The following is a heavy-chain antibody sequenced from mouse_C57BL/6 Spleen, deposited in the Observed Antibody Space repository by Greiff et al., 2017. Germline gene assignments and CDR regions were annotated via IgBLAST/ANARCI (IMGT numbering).Heavy chain of an antibody. Sequence: VQVVESGAELVRPGASVTLSCKASGYTFTDYEMHWVKQTPVHGLEWIGAIDPETGGTAYNQKFKGKAILTADKSSSTAYMELRSLTSEDSAVYYCTRRGNWDGGFAYWGQGTLVTVSA. CDR3: TRRGNWDGGFAY. V-gene: IGHV1-15*01. D-gene: IGHD4-1*01. CDR2: IDPETGGT. J-gene: IGHJ3*01. CDR1: GYTFTDYE.